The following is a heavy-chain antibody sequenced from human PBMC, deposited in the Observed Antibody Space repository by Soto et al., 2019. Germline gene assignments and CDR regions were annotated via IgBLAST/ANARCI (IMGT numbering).Heavy chain of an antibody. D-gene: IGHD6-13*01. V-gene: IGHV3-23*01. J-gene: IGHJ4*02. Sequence: EVHLLESGGGFVHPGESLRLSCGASGFTFSTCVMTWVRQAPGKGLEWVSCITGSDSSTHYADSVKGRFTISRDNSKNTMYLQMNNLRVEDTGVYYCAKGLINGRWYAEDWGQGTLVTVSS. CDR1: GFTFSTCV. CDR2: ITGSDSST. CDR3: AKGLINGRWYAED.